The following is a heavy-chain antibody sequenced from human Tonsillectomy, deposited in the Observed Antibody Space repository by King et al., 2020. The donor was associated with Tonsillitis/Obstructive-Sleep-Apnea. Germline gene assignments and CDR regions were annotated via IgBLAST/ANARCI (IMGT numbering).Heavy chain of an antibody. CDR2: IYYSGST. CDR1: GGSISSYY. J-gene: IGHJ4*02. V-gene: IGHV4-59*01. D-gene: IGHD1-26*01. CDR3: ARDRGIVGATDY. Sequence: QLQESGPGLVKPSETLSLTCSVSGGSISSYYWSWIRQPPGKGLEWIGYIYYSGSTNYIPSLKSRVTISIDTSKNQFSLKLRSVTAADTAVYCCARDRGIVGATDYWGQGTLVTVSS.